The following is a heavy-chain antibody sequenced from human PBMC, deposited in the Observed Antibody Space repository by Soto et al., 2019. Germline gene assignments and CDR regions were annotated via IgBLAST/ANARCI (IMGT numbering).Heavy chain of an antibody. CDR1: GYTFTTYW. Sequence: VQLVQSGAEVKKPGASVKVSCKASGYTFTTYWIGWVRQMPGKGLEWMGIIYPGDSDTRYSPSFQGQVTISADKSINTAYLQWSSLKASDTAMYYCALSSSWYRGWFDPWGQGTLVTVSS. V-gene: IGHV5-51*01. J-gene: IGHJ5*02. CDR2: IYPGDSDT. CDR3: ALSSSWYRGWFDP. D-gene: IGHD6-13*01.